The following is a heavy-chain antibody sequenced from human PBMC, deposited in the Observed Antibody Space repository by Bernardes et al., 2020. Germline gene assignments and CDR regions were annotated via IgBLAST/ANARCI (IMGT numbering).Heavy chain of an antibody. CDR1: GDSFSSNAYF. Sequence: SETLSLTCTVSGDSFSSNAYFWAWIRQPPGTSLEWIGQISDSGITHYNPSLKRRLNMSVDTSNRRFSLNLSSVTAADTALYLCARQSCSGGTCYFVYWGQGTLVSVSS. D-gene: IGHD2-15*01. CDR2: ISDSGIT. CDR3: ARQSCSGGTCYFVY. V-gene: IGHV4-39*01. J-gene: IGHJ1*01.